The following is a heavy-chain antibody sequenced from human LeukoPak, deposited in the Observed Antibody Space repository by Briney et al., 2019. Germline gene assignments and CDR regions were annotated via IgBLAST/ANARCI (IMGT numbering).Heavy chain of an antibody. D-gene: IGHD1-26*01. CDR2: IWYDGSNK. V-gene: IGHV3-33*01. CDR1: GFTFSCYG. CDR3: AREMGGSRKNSGSYYNWFDP. Sequence: GGSLRLSCAASGFTFSCYGMHWVREAPGKGLEGVAVIWYDGSNKYYADSVKGPFTISRDNSKYTLYLQMNSLRAEDTAVYYCAREMGGSRKNSGSYYNWFDPWGQGTLVTVSS. J-gene: IGHJ5*02.